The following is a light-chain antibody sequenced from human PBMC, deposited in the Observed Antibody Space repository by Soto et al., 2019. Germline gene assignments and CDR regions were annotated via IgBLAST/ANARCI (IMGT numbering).Light chain of an antibody. Sequence: QSVLTQPASVSGSPGQSITISCTGTSTDVGSYNLVSWFQQHPGKAPKLLIYEDYKRPSGVSNRFSGSNSGTTASLTVSGLQPEDEADYFCSSYAGSTTVVFGGGTKVTVL. CDR3: SSYAGSTTVV. J-gene: IGLJ2*01. V-gene: IGLV2-23*01. CDR2: EDY. CDR1: STDVGSYNL.